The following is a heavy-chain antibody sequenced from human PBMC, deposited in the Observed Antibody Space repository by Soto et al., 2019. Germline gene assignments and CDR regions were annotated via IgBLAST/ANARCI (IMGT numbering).Heavy chain of an antibody. CDR2: IIPILGIA. CDR3: ARDLRRGPTLGYFDL. D-gene: IGHD3-10*01. J-gene: IGHJ2*01. Sequence: ASVKVSCKASGGTFSSYTISWVRQAPGQGLEWMGRIIPILGIANYAQKFQGRVTITADKSTSTAYMELSSLRSEDTAVYYCARDLRRGPTLGYFDLWGRGTLVTVSS. V-gene: IGHV1-69*04. CDR1: GGTFSSYT.